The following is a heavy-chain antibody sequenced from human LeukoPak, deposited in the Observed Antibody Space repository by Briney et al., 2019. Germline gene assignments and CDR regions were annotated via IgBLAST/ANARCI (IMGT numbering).Heavy chain of an antibody. CDR3: ARLDGDYYSFDY. CDR2: IYYSGGT. D-gene: IGHD4-17*01. J-gene: IGHJ4*02. CDR1: GGSISSGGYY. Sequence: SETLSLTCTVSGGSISSGGYYWSWIRQHPGKGLEWIGYIYYSGGTYYNPSLKSRVTISVDTSKNQFSLKLSSVTAADTAVYYCARLDGDYYSFDYWGQGTLVTVSS. V-gene: IGHV4-31*03.